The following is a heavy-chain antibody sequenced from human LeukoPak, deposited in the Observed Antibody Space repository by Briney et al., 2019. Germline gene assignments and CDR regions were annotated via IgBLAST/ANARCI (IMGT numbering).Heavy chain of an antibody. Sequence: GGSLGLSCAASGFTFDDYAMHWVRQAPGKGLEWVSGISWNSGSIGYADSVKGRFTISRDNAKNSLYLQMNSLRAEDTALYYCAKGGGPIRYFDWSPFDYWGQGTLVTVSS. CDR1: GFTFDDYA. CDR2: ISWNSGSI. J-gene: IGHJ4*02. V-gene: IGHV3-9*01. D-gene: IGHD3-9*01. CDR3: AKGGGPIRYFDWSPFDY.